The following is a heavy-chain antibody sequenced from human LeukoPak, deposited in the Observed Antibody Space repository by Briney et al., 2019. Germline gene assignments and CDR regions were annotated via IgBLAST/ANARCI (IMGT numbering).Heavy chain of an antibody. Sequence: GGSLRLSCAGSGFTFNSYAMTWDRQAPGKGLKWVSGISGSGGTTYYADSVKGRFTISRDNSNNTLYLQMNSMRVEDTAVYFCAKGVVDYYDSSGYYPSDLWGQGTLVTVSS. CDR3: AKGVVDYYDSSGYYPSDL. CDR1: GFTFNSYA. V-gene: IGHV3-23*01. D-gene: IGHD3-22*01. CDR2: ISGSGGTT. J-gene: IGHJ5*02.